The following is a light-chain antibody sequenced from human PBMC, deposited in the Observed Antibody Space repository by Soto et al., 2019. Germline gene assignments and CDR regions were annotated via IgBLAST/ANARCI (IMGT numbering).Light chain of an antibody. V-gene: IGKV3-15*01. CDR2: GAS. J-gene: IGKJ5*01. Sequence: EIVMTQSPATLSVSPGERATLSCRASQSVSSNLAWYQQKPGQAPRLLIYGASTRATGIPARFSGSGSGTEFNLTISSVQSEDFAVYYCQQYNNWLITFGQGTLLEIK. CDR1: QSVSSN. CDR3: QQYNNWLIT.